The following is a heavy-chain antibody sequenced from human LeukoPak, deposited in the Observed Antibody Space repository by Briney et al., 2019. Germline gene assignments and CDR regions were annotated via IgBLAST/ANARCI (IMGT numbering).Heavy chain of an antibody. J-gene: IGHJ6*03. CDR3: ARGGYYDSSGYYYELVYYYYYMDV. Sequence: ASVKVSCKAFGYTFTSNYMHWVRQAPGQGLEWMGVISPSGGSTTYAQKFQGRVTLTRDMSTSTDYLELSSLRSEDTAVYYCARGGYYDSSGYYYELVYYYYYMDVWGKGTTVTVSS. CDR1: GYTFTSNY. D-gene: IGHD3-22*01. CDR2: ISPSGGST. V-gene: IGHV1-46*01.